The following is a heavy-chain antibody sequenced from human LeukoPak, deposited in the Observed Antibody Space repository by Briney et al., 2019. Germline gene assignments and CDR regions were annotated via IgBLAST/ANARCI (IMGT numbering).Heavy chain of an antibody. D-gene: IGHD2-2*01. CDR1: GFSFSEYY. J-gene: IGHJ3*02. CDR2: ISSGSSYT. Sequence: PGGSLRLSCAASGFSFSEYYMSWIRQAPGKGLEWVSCISSGSSYTNYADSVKGRFTISRDNAKNSVYLQMNSLRAEDTAAYYCARGGYCSSSICYSLNAFDIWGQGTMFTVSS. V-gene: IGHV3-11*06. CDR3: ARGGYCSSSICYSLNAFDI.